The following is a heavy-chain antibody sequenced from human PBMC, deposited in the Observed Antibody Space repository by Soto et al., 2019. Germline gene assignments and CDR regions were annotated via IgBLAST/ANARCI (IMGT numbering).Heavy chain of an antibody. J-gene: IGHJ4*02. Sequence: QVQLVESGGGVVQPGTSLRLSCSASGFTLSGVDMHWVRQAPGKGLEWVAVMSDDGRNQYYADPVKGRFTVSRDSSKSTLYLQMNSLRTEDAAVYYCAKGGWYTSSSRSDCWGQGTLVTVSS. CDR2: MSDDGRNQ. D-gene: IGHD6-6*01. CDR1: GFTLSGVD. CDR3: AKGGWYTSSSRSDC. V-gene: IGHV3-30*18.